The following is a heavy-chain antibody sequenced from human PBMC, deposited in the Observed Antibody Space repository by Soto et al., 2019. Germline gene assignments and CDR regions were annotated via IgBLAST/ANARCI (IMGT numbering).Heavy chain of an antibody. V-gene: IGHV1-18*04. CDR3: ARDLRDAMEYDTSGSYLDY. J-gene: IGHJ4*02. CDR1: GYTFTSYG. Sequence: GASVKVSCKASGYTFTSYGISWVRQAPGQGLEWMGWISAYNGNTNYAQKLQGRVTMTTDTSTSTAYMELRSLRSEDTAVYYCARDLRDAMEYDTSGSYLDYWGQGTLVTVSS. CDR2: ISAYNGNT. D-gene: IGHD3-22*01.